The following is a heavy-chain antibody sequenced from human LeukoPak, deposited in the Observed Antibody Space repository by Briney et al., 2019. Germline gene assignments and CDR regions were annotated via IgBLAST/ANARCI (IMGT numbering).Heavy chain of an antibody. V-gene: IGHV4-4*07. CDR2: IYTSGST. CDR1: GGSISSYY. Sequence: SETLSLTCTVSGGSISSYYWSWIRQPAGKGLEWIGRIYTSGSTNYNPSLKSRVTMSVDTSKNQFSLKLSSVTAADTAVYYCAGGPAWACSSTSCYSFDPWGQGTLVTVSS. D-gene: IGHD2-2*01. J-gene: IGHJ5*02. CDR3: AGGPAWACSSTSCYSFDP.